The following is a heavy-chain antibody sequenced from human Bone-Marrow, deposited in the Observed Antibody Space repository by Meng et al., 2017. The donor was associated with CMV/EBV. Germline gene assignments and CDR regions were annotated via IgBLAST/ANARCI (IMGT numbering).Heavy chain of an antibody. V-gene: IGHV4-4*02. Sequence: SETLSLTCTISVDSIGSSHWWKWVHQPPGKGLEWIGEIHQRGGTKYNPSLKSRVTMSMDRSKTHFSLRLTSVSAADTAVYYCARTVNFWSGYWELDTIDVWGQGTTVTVSS. CDR2: IHQRGGT. J-gene: IGHJ3*01. D-gene: IGHD3-3*01. CDR3: ARTVNFWSGYWELDTIDV. CDR1: VDSIGSSHW.